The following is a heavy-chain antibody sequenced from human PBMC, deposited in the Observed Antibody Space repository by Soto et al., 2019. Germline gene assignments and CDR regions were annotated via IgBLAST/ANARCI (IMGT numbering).Heavy chain of an antibody. V-gene: IGHV1-69*01. CDR3: ASRVKDGMDGAAEC. J-gene: IGHJ4*02. Sequence: QVQLVQSGAEVKKPGSSVKVSCKASGGTFSTFVISWVRQAPGQGLEWVGGIVPLLRKADYAQKFQDRVTIITDESTGTAYMEMSSLRSVDTAMYYCASRVKDGMDGAAECWGLGTQVTVSS. CDR2: IVPLLRKA. CDR1: GGTFSTFV. D-gene: IGHD3-10*01.